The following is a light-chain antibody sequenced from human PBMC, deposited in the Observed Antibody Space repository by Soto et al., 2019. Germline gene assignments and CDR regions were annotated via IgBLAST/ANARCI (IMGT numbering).Light chain of an antibody. CDR3: QQYYSFPRT. J-gene: IGKJ1*01. V-gene: IGKV1-39*01. CDR1: QSISSY. CDR2: AAS. Sequence: DIQMTQSPSSLSASVGDRVTITCRASQSISSYLNWYQQKPGKAPELLIYAASTLQSGVPSRSSGSGSGTDFTLTISCLQSEDFATYYCQQYYSFPRTFGQGTKVDIK.